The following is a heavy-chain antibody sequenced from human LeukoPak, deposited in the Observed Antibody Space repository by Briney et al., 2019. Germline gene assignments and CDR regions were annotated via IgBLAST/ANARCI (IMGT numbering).Heavy chain of an antibody. J-gene: IGHJ4*02. D-gene: IGHD4-11*01. CDR2: ITNKIDGATT. Sequence: PGGSLRLSCAASGVSLRNAWVNWVRQAPGKGLEWVGRITNKIDGATTDYAAPVQDRFMISRDDSTNTVYLQMNSLKTEDTAVYYCTAWTYSNSDDWGQGTLVTVSS. V-gene: IGHV3-15*01. CDR1: GVSLRNAW. CDR3: TAWTYSNSDD.